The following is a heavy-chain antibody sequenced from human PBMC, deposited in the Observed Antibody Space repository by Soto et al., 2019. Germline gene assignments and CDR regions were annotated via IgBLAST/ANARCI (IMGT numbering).Heavy chain of an antibody. Sequence: ASVKVSCKASGYTFTSYGISWVRQAPGQGLEWMGWISAYNGNTNYAQKLQGRVTMTTDTSTSTAYMELRSLRSDDTAVYYCARVDCGGDCYAYYYYYGMDVWGQGITVTVSS. CDR3: ARVDCGGDCYAYYYYYGMDV. CDR2: ISAYNGNT. CDR1: GYTFTSYG. V-gene: IGHV1-18*04. D-gene: IGHD2-21*02. J-gene: IGHJ6*02.